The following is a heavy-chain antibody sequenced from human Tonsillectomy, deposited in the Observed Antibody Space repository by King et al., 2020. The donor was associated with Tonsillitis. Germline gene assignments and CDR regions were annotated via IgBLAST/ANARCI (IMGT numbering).Heavy chain of an antibody. D-gene: IGHD3-22*01. J-gene: IGHJ6*02. Sequence: QLVQSGGGLVQPGGSLRLSCAASGFTFSSYAMSWVRQAPGKGLEWVSAISGSGGSTYYADSVKGRFTISRDNSKNTLYLQMNSLRAEDTAVYYCAMGKVVTIRGGDYYYYYGMDVWGQGTTVTVSS. CDR2: ISGSGGST. CDR1: GFTFSSYA. CDR3: AMGKVVTIRGGDYYYYYGMDV. V-gene: IGHV3-23*04.